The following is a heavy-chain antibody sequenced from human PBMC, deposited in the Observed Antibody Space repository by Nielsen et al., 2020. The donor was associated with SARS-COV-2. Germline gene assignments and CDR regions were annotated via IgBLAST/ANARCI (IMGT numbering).Heavy chain of an antibody. V-gene: IGHV3-30-3*01. Sequence: GESLKISCAASGFTFSSYAMHWVRQAPGKGLEWVAVISYDGSNKYYADSVKGRFTISRDNSKNTLYLQMNSLRAEDTAVYYCAKDGARGDYGYFDYWGQGTLVTVSS. CDR3: AKDGARGDYGYFDY. CDR2: ISYDGSNK. CDR1: GFTFSSYA. D-gene: IGHD4-17*01. J-gene: IGHJ4*02.